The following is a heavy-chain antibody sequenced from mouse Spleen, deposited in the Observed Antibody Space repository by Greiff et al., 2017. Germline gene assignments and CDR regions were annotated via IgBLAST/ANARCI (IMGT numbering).Heavy chain of an antibody. CDR3: ARDLTGTSDY. V-gene: IGHV5-9-4*01. Sequence: EVQLVESGGGLVKPGGSLKLSCAASGFTFSSYAMSWVRQSPEKRLEWVAEISSGGSYTYYPDTVTGRFTISRDNAKNTLYLEMSSLRSEDTAMYYCARDLTGTSDYWGQGTTLTVSS. J-gene: IGHJ2*01. D-gene: IGHD4-1*01. CDR1: GFTFSSYA. CDR2: ISSGGSYT.